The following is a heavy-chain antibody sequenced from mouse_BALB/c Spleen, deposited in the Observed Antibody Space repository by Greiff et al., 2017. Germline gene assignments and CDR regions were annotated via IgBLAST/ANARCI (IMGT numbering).Heavy chain of an antibody. J-gene: IGHJ4*01. CDR1: GYTFTSYW. Sequence: EVQLQQSGTVLARPGASVKMSCKASGYTFTSYWMHWVKQRPGQGLEWIGAIYPGNSDTSYNQKFKGKAKLTAVTSTSTAYMELSSLTNEDSAVYYCTRYDGYYRAMDYWSQGTSVTVSS. V-gene: IGHV1-5*01. D-gene: IGHD2-3*01. CDR2: IYPGNSDT. CDR3: TRYDGYYRAMDY.